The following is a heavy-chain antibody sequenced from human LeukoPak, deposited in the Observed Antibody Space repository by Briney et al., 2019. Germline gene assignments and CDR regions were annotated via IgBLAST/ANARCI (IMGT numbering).Heavy chain of an antibody. J-gene: IGHJ4*02. CDR3: AKDRSTMVRGGISFDY. D-gene: IGHD3-10*01. CDR2: ISSSSSYI. Sequence: GGSLRLSCAASGFTFSSYSMNWVRQAPGKGLEWVSSISSSSSYIYYADSVKGRFTISRDNAKNSLYLQMNSLRAEDTAVYYCAKDRSTMVRGGISFDYWGQGTLVTASS. V-gene: IGHV3-21*04. CDR1: GFTFSSYS.